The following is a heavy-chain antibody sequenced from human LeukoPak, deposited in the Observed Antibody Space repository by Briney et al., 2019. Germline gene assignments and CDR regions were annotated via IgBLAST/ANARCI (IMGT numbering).Heavy chain of an antibody. D-gene: IGHD6-13*01. V-gene: IGHV4-59*02. J-gene: IGHJ6*03. Sequence: SEPLWLTCKDPEGAVRGQSGSLSRQPTVKKLKWIGYIYNSGITNYNPSLKSRVTMSVDTSKNQFSLMLRSVTAADTAVYYCARDHLPAGAPGYYMDVWGKGNTVTVSS. CDR1: EGAVRGQS. CDR2: IYNSGIT. CDR3: ARDHLPAGAPGYYMDV.